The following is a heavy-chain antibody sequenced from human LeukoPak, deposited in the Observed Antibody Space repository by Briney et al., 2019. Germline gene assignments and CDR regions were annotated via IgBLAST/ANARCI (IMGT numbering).Heavy chain of an antibody. CDR2: INHSGRT. Sequence: SETLSLTCAVSGVSLNGYYWGWIRQTPGKGLEWIGEINHSGRTNYNPSLKSRVTISVDTSKNQFSLKLNSVTAADTAVYYCARSSGWHLLLLDYWGQGTLVTVSS. CDR1: GVSLNGYY. D-gene: IGHD6-25*01. CDR3: ARSSGWHLLLLDY. V-gene: IGHV4-34*01. J-gene: IGHJ4*02.